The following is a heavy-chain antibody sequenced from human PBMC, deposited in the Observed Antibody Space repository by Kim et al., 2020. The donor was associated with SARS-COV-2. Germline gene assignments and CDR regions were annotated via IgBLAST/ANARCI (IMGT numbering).Heavy chain of an antibody. Sequence: SETLSLTCTVSGGSISSYYWSWIRQPPGKGLEWIGYIYYSGSTNYNPSLKSRVTISVDTSKNQFSLKLSSVTAADTAVYYCARTPQQDAPVETYYYGMDVWGQGTTVTVSS. D-gene: IGHD6-13*01. V-gene: IGHV4-59*13. CDR2: IYYSGST. CDR1: GGSISSYY. J-gene: IGHJ6*02. CDR3: ARTPQQDAPVETYYYGMDV.